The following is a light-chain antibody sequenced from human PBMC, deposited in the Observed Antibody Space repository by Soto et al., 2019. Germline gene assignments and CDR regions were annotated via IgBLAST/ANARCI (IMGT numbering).Light chain of an antibody. CDR2: EAT. V-gene: IGKV1-39*01. CDR1: QNIHKY. Sequence: DIPMTQSPSSLSASVGDRVSTSCRSSQNIHKYLNWYQQRPGKAPNLLVYEATTLETGVSAKFSGSGSGTEFTLTINSLQPEYFATYYWQQSFFSPWTFGQGTIIEI. J-gene: IGKJ1*01. CDR3: QQSFFSPWT.